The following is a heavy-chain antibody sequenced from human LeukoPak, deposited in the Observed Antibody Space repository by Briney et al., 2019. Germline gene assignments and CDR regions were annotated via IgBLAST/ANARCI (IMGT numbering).Heavy chain of an antibody. CDR3: ARGSPLSYYFDY. Sequence: GESLRLSCAASGLTFSTYAMHWVRQAPGKGLEWVSIISTSGDTTYYAGSVKGRFTISRDNSKNTLFLQMNSLRAEDTAVYYCARGSPLSYYFDYWGQGTLVTVSS. D-gene: IGHD2/OR15-2a*01. J-gene: IGHJ4*02. CDR1: GLTFSTYA. V-gene: IGHV3-23*01. CDR2: ISTSGDTT.